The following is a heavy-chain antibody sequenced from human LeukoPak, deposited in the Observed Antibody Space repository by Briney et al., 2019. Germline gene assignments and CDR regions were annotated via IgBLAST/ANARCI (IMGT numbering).Heavy chain of an antibody. CDR3: AKDGRGGSPFDY. CDR2: ISGSGGST. Sequence: GGSLRLSCAASGFTFSSYAMSWVRQAPGKGLEWVSVISGSGGSTYYADSVKGRFTISRDNSRNTLYLQMNSLRAEDTAVYYCAKDGRGGSPFDYWGQGTLVTVSS. J-gene: IGHJ4*02. V-gene: IGHV3-23*01. CDR1: GFTFSSYA. D-gene: IGHD3-16*01.